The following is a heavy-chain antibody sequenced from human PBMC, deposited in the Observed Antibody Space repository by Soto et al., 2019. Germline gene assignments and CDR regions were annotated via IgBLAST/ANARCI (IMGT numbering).Heavy chain of an antibody. CDR3: AKASAAGSGYDVFDF. CDR2: IGGSGGST. D-gene: IGHD6-19*01. Sequence: DVPLLESGGGLVQPGGSLRLSCVASGFSSYAMSWVRQAPGKGLEWVSAIGGSGGSTYYADSVKGRFTISRDNSKNTLYLQMNSPRVEDTAVYYCAKASAAGSGYDVFDFWGQGTMVTVSS. J-gene: IGHJ3*01. V-gene: IGHV3-23*01. CDR1: GFSSYA.